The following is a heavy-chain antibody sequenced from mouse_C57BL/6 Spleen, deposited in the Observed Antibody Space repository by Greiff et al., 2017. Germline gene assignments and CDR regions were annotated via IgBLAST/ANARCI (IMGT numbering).Heavy chain of an antibody. CDR2: IDPNSGGT. CDR3: AREGYYGSSHWYFDV. D-gene: IGHD1-1*01. J-gene: IGHJ1*03. V-gene: IGHV1-72*01. Sequence: QVQLQQPGAELVKPGASVKLSCKASGYTFTSYWMHWVKQRPGRGLEWIGRIDPNSGGTKYNEKFKSKATLTVDKPSSTAYMQRSSLTSEDSAVYYCAREGYYGSSHWYFDVWGTGTTVTVSS. CDR1: GYTFTSYW.